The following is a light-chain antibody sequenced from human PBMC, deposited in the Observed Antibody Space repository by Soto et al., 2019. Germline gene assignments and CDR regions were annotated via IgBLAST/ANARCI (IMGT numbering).Light chain of an antibody. J-gene: IGLJ1*01. Sequence: QSVLTQPASVSGSPGQSVTISCTGTISDVGGHNYVSWYQQHPGKAPNLMIYEVSNRPSGVSRRFSGSKSGNTASLTISGLQAEDEADYYCSSYTSSTTLVFGTGTKVNVL. CDR3: SSYTSSTTLV. V-gene: IGLV2-14*01. CDR1: ISDVGGHNY. CDR2: EVS.